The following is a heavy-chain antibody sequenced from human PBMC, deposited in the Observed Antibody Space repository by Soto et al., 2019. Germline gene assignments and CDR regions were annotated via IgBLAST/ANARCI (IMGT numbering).Heavy chain of an antibody. CDR1: GASISSNSHY. Sequence: PSETLSLTCTVSGASISSNSHYWGWIRQPPGKGLEWIGSVFHSGSTKYSASLKSRVTISVDTSKDRFSLSLSSVTVADTAVYYRARLFTGNYYIDSWGHGTLVTVSS. D-gene: IGHD1-26*01. J-gene: IGHJ5*01. V-gene: IGHV4-39*01. CDR3: ARLFTGNYYIDS. CDR2: VFHSGST.